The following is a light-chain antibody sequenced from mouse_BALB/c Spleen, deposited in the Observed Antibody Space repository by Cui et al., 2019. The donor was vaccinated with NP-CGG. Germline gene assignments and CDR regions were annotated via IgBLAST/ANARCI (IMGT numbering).Light chain of an antibody. Sequence: QAVVTQESALTTSPGKTVTLTCRSSTGAVTTSNYANWVQEKPDHLFTGLIGGTNNRPPGVPARFSGSLIGDKAALTITGAQTEDEAIYFCALWYSNHWVFGGGTTLTVL. J-gene: IGLJ1*01. CDR2: GTN. CDR3: ALWYSNHWV. CDR1: TGAVTTSNY. V-gene: IGLV1*01.